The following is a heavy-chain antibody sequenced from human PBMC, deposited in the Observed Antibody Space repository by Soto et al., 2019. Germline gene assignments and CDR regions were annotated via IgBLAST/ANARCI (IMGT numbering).Heavy chain of an antibody. CDR3: ARDPRGYCSGGSCYSFDY. CDR2: IWYDGSNK. V-gene: IGHV3-33*01. D-gene: IGHD2-15*01. J-gene: IGHJ4*02. Sequence: GGSLRLSCAASGFTFSSYGMHWVRQAPGKGLEWVAVIWYDGSNKYYADSVKGRFTISRDNSKNTLYLQMNSLRAEDTAVYYCARDPRGYCSGGSCYSFDYWGQGTLVTVS. CDR1: GFTFSSYG.